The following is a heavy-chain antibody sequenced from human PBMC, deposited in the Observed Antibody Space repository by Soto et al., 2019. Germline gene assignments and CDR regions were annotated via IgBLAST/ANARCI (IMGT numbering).Heavy chain of an antibody. Sequence: GESMKISCKVAGYSFTSYWISWGRQMPGKGLEWMGRIDPSDSYTNYSPSFQGHVTISADKSISTAYLQWSSLKASDTAMYYCATSALVVTAYYYYGMDVWGQGTTVTVSS. CDR3: ATSALVVTAYYYYGMDV. V-gene: IGHV5-10-1*01. CDR2: IDPSDSYT. CDR1: GYSFTSYW. D-gene: IGHD2-21*02. J-gene: IGHJ6*02.